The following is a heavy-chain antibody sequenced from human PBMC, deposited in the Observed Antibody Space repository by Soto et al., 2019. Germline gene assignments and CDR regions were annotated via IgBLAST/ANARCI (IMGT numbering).Heavy chain of an antibody. CDR2: IYYSGST. Sequence: PSETLSLTCTVSGGSISSHYWSWIRQPPGKGLEWIGYIYYSGSTNYNPSLKSRVTISVDTSKNQFSLKLSSVTAADTAVYYCARHRPSRSSGWSNYDYWGQGTLVTVSS. J-gene: IGHJ4*02. CDR1: GGSISSHY. V-gene: IGHV4-59*08. D-gene: IGHD6-19*01. CDR3: ARHRPSRSSGWSNYDY.